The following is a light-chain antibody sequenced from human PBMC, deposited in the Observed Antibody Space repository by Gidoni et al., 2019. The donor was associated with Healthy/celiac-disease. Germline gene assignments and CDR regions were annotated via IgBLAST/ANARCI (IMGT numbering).Light chain of an antibody. CDR1: SSNIGSNY. CDR3: AAWDDSLSGYV. V-gene: IGLV1-47*01. J-gene: IGLJ1*01. Sequence: QSVLTQPPSASGTPGPRVTISCSGSSSNIGSNYVYWYQQLPGTAPKLLIYRNNQRPSGVPDRFSGSKSGTSASLAISELRSEDEADYYCAAWDDSLSGYVFGTGTKVTVL. CDR2: RNN.